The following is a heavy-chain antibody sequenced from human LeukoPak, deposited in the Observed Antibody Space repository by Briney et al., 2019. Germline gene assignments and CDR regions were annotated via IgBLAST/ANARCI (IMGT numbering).Heavy chain of an antibody. CDR1: GFTFSSYG. V-gene: IGHV3-30*18. J-gene: IGHJ4*02. Sequence: GGTLRLSCAASGFTFSSYGMSWVRQAPGKGLEWVAVISYDGSNKYYADSVKGRFTISRDNSKNTLYLQMNSLRAEDTAVYYCAKALNVAMVRGVITRDFDYWGQGTLVTVSS. CDR2: ISYDGSNK. CDR3: AKALNVAMVRGVITRDFDY. D-gene: IGHD3-10*01.